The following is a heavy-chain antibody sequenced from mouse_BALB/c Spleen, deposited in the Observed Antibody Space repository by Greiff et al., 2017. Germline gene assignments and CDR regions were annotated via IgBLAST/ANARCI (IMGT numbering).Heavy chain of an antibody. CDR3: ARGTGNWFAY. CDR1: GYTFTSYW. Sequence: QVQLQQSGAELAKPGASVKMSCKASGYTFTSYWMHWVKQRPGQGLEWIGYINPSTGYTEYNQKFKDKATLTADKSSSTAYMQLSSLTSEDSAVYYCARGTGNWFAYWGQGTLVTVSA. J-gene: IGHJ3*01. CDR2: INPSTGYT. D-gene: IGHD2-1*01. V-gene: IGHV1-7*01.